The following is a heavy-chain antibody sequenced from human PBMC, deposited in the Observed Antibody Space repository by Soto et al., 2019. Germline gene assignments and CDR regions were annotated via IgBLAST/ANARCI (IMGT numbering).Heavy chain of an antibody. CDR1: GDSINTYY. D-gene: IGHD6-6*01. Sequence: XETLSLTCTVSGDSINTYYWSWIRQPPGKGLEWIGYIYYSGSTNYNPSLKSRVTISIDTSKNQFSLKLSSVTAADTAVYYCARVPQLVVFDSWGQGSLVTSPQ. CDR2: IYYSGST. J-gene: IGHJ4*02. V-gene: IGHV4-59*01. CDR3: ARVPQLVVFDS.